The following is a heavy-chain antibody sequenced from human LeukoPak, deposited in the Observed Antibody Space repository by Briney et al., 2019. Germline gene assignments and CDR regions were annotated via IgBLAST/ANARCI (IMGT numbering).Heavy chain of an antibody. CDR2: ISYDGSNK. J-gene: IGHJ6*02. V-gene: IGHV3-30*18. CDR3: AKGGYDSSSWYGYYYYYGMDV. D-gene: IGHD6-13*01. CDR1: GFTFSSYG. Sequence: GRSLRLSCAASGFTFSSYGMHWVRQAPGKGLEWVAVISYDGSNKYYADSVKGRFTISRDNSKNTLYLQMNSLRAEDTAVHYCAKGGYDSSSWYGYYYYYGMDVWGQGTTVTVSS.